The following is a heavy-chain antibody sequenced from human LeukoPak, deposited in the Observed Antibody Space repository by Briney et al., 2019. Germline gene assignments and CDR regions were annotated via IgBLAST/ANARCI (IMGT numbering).Heavy chain of an antibody. D-gene: IGHD2-2*02. V-gene: IGHV3-30*02. CDR1: GFTFSSYG. CDR3: ARGYCSSTSCYRQDAFDI. Sequence: GGSLRLSCAASGFTFSSYGMHWVRQAPGKGLEWVAFIRYDGSNKYYADSVKGRFTISRDNSKNTLYLQMNSLRAEDTAVYYCARGYCSSTSCYRQDAFDIWGQGTMVTVSS. CDR2: IRYDGSNK. J-gene: IGHJ3*02.